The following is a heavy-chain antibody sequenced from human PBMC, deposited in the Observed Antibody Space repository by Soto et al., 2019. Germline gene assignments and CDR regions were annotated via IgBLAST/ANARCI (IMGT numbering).Heavy chain of an antibody. D-gene: IGHD1-1*01. Sequence: GGSLRLSCAASGFTFSSYAMSWVRQAPGKGLEWVSAISGSGGSTYYADSVKGRFTISRDNSKNTLYLQMNSLRAEDTAVYYCAKDVGTTGTTPFYSDYWGQGTLVTVSS. CDR3: AKDVGTTGTTPFYSDY. J-gene: IGHJ4*02. CDR2: ISGSGGST. V-gene: IGHV3-23*01. CDR1: GFTFSSYA.